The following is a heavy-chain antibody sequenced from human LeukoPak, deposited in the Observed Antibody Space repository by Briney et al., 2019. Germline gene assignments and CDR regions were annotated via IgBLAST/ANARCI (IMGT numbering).Heavy chain of an antibody. D-gene: IGHD3-10*01. Sequence: SETLSLTCAVYGGPFSGYYWSWIRQPPGKGLEWIGEINHSGSTNYNPSLKSRVTISVDTSKNQFSLKLSSVTAADTAVYYCARGEGRGYGSGSYSPNFDYWGQGTLVTVSS. V-gene: IGHV4-34*01. CDR2: INHSGST. CDR3: ARGEGRGYGSGSYSPNFDY. J-gene: IGHJ4*02. CDR1: GGPFSGYY.